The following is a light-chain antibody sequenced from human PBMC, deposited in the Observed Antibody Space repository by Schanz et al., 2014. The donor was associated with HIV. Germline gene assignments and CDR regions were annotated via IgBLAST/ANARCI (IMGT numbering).Light chain of an antibody. CDR1: SSNIGAGYD. J-gene: IGLJ3*02. CDR3: QSFDSSLRASV. V-gene: IGLV1-40*01. Sequence: QSVLTQPPSVSGAPGQRVTISCTGSSSNIGAGYDVHWYQQLPGTAPKLLVYGTSDRPSRVPDRFSGSKSGTSASLAITGXQAEDEADYYCQSFDSSLRASVFGGGTKLTVL. CDR2: GTS.